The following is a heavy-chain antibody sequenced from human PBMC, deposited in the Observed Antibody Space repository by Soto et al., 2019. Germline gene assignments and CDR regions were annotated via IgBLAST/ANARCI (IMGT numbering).Heavy chain of an antibody. V-gene: IGHV1-69*02. CDR1: GGTFSSYT. Sequence: QVQLVQSGAEVKKPGSSVKVSCKASGGTFSSYTISWVRQAPGQGLEWMGRIIPILGIANYAQKFQGRVTITADKSTSTAYMELSSLRSEDTAVYYCARWGQTGEYYFDYWGQGTLVTVPS. CDR3: ARWGQTGEYYFDY. D-gene: IGHD3-16*01. CDR2: IIPILGIA. J-gene: IGHJ4*02.